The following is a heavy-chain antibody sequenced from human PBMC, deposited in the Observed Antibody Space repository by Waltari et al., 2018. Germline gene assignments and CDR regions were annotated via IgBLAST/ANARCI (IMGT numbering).Heavy chain of an antibody. V-gene: IGHV1-8*01. Sequence: QGQLVQSGAEVKKPGASVKVSCTASGYTFRNSDINWVRQAPGQGLEWMGWMNPESGNTGFAQRFQGRVTLTRNTSISTAYMEISSLESDDTAVYYCARPPVGLIDTLDLWGQGTMVTVSS. CDR1: GYTFRNSD. D-gene: IGHD2-21*01. CDR2: MNPESGNT. CDR3: ARPPVGLIDTLDL. J-gene: IGHJ3*01.